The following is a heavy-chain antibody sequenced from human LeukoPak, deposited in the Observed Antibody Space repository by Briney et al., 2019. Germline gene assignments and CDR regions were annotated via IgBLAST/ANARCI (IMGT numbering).Heavy chain of an antibody. V-gene: IGHV3-74*01. CDR1: GFTFSTYW. CDR2: INGEGRST. J-gene: IGHJ3*02. CDR3: ASGGGDSGYVSRGDDAFDI. D-gene: IGHD3-22*01. Sequence: GGSLRLSCAASGFTFSTYWMHWVRQAPGKGLVWVSRINGEGRSTSYVDSVKGRFSISRDNAKNTLYLHMNSLRADDTAVYYCASGGGDSGYVSRGDDAFDIWGQGTMVTVSS.